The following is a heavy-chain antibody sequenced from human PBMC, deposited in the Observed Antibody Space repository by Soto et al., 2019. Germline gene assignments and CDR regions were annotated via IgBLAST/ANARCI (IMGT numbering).Heavy chain of an antibody. J-gene: IGHJ3*01. CDR2: ISVRGDYR. CDR1: GFTFSSSG. V-gene: IGHV3-23*01. CDR3: ANHGGFDF. Sequence: EGQLLQSGGGLVQPGESLRVSCAASGFTFSSSGMSWVRQAPGKGLEWVSSISVRGDYRYYADSVKGRFIISRDNSKNTLDLQMNSLIAEDTAVYYCANHGGFDFWGQGTMVAVSS. D-gene: IGHD4-17*01.